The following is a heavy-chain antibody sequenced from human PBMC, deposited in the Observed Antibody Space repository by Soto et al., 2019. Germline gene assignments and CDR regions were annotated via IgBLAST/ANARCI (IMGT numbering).Heavy chain of an antibody. D-gene: IGHD4-17*01. Sequence: QITLKEYGPTLVKPTQTLTLTCTFSGFSLRTSGVGVGWIRQPPGKALEWLALIYLDDGKRYSPSLKSRLTITKDTSKNQVVLRMTNMDPVDTATYYCAHLTTGGFYFDYWGQGTLVTVSS. CDR3: AHLTTGGFYFDY. J-gene: IGHJ4*02. CDR1: GFSLRTSGVG. CDR2: IYLDDGK. V-gene: IGHV2-5*02.